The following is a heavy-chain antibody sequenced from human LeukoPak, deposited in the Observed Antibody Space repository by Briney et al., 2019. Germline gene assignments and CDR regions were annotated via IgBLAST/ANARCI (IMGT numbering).Heavy chain of an antibody. CDR1: GFTFSSHG. V-gene: IGHV3-23*01. CDR2: IGGSGGFIT. Sequence: PGGSLRLSCAASGFTFSSHGMNWVRQAPGKGLEWVSGIGGSGGFITYYADSVKGRFTISRDNSKNTLYLQMGSLRAEDMAVYYCARENRLWFGELLPEGGLDYWGQGTLVTVSS. D-gene: IGHD3-10*01. CDR3: ARENRLWFGELLPEGGLDY. J-gene: IGHJ4*02.